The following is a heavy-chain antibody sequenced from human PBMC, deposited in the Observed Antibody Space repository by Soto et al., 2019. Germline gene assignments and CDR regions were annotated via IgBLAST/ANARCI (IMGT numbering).Heavy chain of an antibody. CDR2: IYATGTT. D-gene: IGHD1-1*01. CDR1: GASISGYY. J-gene: IGHJ5*02. V-gene: IGHV4-4*07. Sequence: QVQLQESGPGLVKPSETLSLTCTVSGASISGYYWSWIRKSAGKGLEWIGRIYATGTTDYNPSLKRRVKMSVDTSKKQLSLRLRSVTAADTAVYYCVRDGTKTLRDWFDPWGQGISVTVSS. CDR3: VRDGTKTLRDWFDP.